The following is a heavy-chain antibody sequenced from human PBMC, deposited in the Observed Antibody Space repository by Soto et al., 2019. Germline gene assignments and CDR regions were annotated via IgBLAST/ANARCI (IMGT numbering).Heavy chain of an antibody. J-gene: IGHJ5*02. Sequence: SETLSLTCTVSGGSISSSSYYWGWIRQPPGKGLEWIGSIYYSGSTYYNPSLKSRVTISVDTSKNQFSLKLSSVTAADTAGYYCARLRRYSSSSGFWFDPWGQGTLVTVSS. CDR1: GGSISSSSYY. V-gene: IGHV4-39*01. CDR2: IYYSGST. CDR3: ARLRRYSSSSGFWFDP. D-gene: IGHD6-6*01.